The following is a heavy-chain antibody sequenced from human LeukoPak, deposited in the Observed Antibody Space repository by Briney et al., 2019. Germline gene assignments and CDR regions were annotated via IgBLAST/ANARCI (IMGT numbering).Heavy chain of an antibody. CDR3: ARIFHSSGYYPPDSFDY. CDR1: GYTFSSYA. Sequence: ASVKVSCKASGYTFSSYAISWVRQAPGQGLEWMGWISTYNGNTNYAQKLQGRVTMTTDTSTSTAYMELRSLRSDDTAVYYCARIFHSSGYYPPDSFDYWGQGTLVTVSS. D-gene: IGHD3-22*01. CDR2: ISTYNGNT. V-gene: IGHV1-18*01. J-gene: IGHJ4*02.